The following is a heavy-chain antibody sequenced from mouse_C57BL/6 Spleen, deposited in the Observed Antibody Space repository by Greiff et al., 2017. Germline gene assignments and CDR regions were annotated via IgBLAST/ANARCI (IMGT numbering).Heavy chain of an antibody. Sequence: QVQLQQPGAELVKPGASVKLSCKASGYTFTSYWMHWVKQRPGQGLEWIGMIHPNSGSTNYNEKFKSKATLTVDKSSSTAYMQLSSLTAEDSAVYYCGSYDYDDGKALDYWGQGTTLTVSS. CDR3: GSYDYDDGKALDY. CDR2: IHPNSGST. J-gene: IGHJ2*01. D-gene: IGHD2-4*01. CDR1: GYTFTSYW. V-gene: IGHV1-64*01.